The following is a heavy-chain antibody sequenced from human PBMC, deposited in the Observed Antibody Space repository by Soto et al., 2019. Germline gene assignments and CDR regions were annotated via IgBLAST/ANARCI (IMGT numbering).Heavy chain of an antibody. CDR2: FDPEDGET. D-gene: IGHD3-22*01. Sequence: ASVKVSCKVSGYTLTELSMHWVRQAPGKGLEWMGGFDPEDGETIYAQKLQGRVTMTADTSTSTAYMELRSLRSDDTAVYYCARVGRYYYDTSGAAGPWGQGTLVTVSS. J-gene: IGHJ5*02. CDR3: ARVGRYYYDTSGAAGP. V-gene: IGHV1-24*01. CDR1: GYTLTELS.